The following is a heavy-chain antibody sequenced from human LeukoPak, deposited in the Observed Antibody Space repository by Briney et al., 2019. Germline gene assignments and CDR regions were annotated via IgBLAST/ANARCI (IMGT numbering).Heavy chain of an antibody. CDR1: GGSISSSSYY. Sequence: SETLSLTCTVSGGSISSSSYYWDWIRQPPGKGLEWIGYIYYSGSTNYNPSLKSRVTISVDTSKNQFSLKLSSVTAADTAVYYCALGSGSYYRFDYWGQGSLVTVSS. CDR2: IYYSGST. CDR3: ALGSGSYYRFDY. V-gene: IGHV4-61*05. J-gene: IGHJ4*02. D-gene: IGHD3-10*01.